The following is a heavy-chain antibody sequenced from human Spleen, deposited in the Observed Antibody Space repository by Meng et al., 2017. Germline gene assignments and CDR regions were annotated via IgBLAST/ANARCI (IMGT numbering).Heavy chain of an antibody. V-gene: IGHV4-34*01. J-gene: IGHJ3*01. CDR3: ARGRNGGDRF. CDR2: IIHSGST. Sequence: VQLHEWGAGWLKPLATHALRCAAYGGVIMGYQWTGIRQFPGKGMEWIGEIIHSGSTNYIPSLKSRVTISIDTSKNQFSLKLSSVTAADTAVYYCARGRNGGDRFWGQGTMVTV. CDR1: GGVIMGYQ. D-gene: IGHD2-21*02.